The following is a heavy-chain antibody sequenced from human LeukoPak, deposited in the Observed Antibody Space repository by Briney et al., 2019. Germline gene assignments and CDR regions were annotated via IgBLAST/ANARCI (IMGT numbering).Heavy chain of an antibody. CDR3: AKGQNYDILTGYYRALYYYGMDV. CDR1: GFTFSSYG. Sequence: GGSLRLSCAASGFTFSSYGMHWVRQAPGKGLEWVAVISYDGSNKYYADSVKGRFTISRDNSKNTLYLQMDSLRAEDTAVYYCAKGQNYDILTGYYRALYYYGMDVWGQGTTVTVSS. D-gene: IGHD3-9*01. J-gene: IGHJ6*02. V-gene: IGHV3-30*18. CDR2: ISYDGSNK.